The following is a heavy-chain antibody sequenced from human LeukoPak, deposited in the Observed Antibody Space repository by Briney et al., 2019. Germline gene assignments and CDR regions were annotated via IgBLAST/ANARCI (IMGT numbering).Heavy chain of an antibody. Sequence: PSQTLSLTCTVSGGSISSGDYYWSWIRQPPGKGLEWIGYIYYSGSTYYNPSLKSRVTISVDTSKNQFSLKLSSVTAADTVVYYCARVEPGNYYDSSGLGWYFDLWGRGTLVTVSS. D-gene: IGHD3-22*01. CDR2: IYYSGST. V-gene: IGHV4-30-4*01. CDR3: ARVEPGNYYDSSGLGWYFDL. J-gene: IGHJ2*01. CDR1: GGSISSGDYY.